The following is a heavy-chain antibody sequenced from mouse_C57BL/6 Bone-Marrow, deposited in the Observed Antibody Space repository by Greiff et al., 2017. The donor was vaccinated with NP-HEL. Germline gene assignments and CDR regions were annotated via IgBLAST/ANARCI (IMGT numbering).Heavy chain of an antibody. CDR1: GYSITSGYY. CDR3: AREHYDYDDYFDY. CDR2: ISYDGSN. D-gene: IGHD2-4*01. Sequence: EVQVVESGPGLVKPSQSLSLTCSVTGYSITSGYYWNWIRQFPGNKLEWMGYISYDGSNNYNPSLKNRISITRDTSKNQFFLKLNSVTTEDTATYYCAREHYDYDDYFDYWGQGTTLTVSS. V-gene: IGHV3-6*01. J-gene: IGHJ2*01.